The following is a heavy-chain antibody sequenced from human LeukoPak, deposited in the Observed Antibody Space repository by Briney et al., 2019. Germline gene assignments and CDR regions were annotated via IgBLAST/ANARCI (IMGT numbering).Heavy chain of an antibody. CDR1: GYTFTGYY. V-gene: IGHV1-2*02. Sequence: ASVKVSCKASGYTFTGYYMHWVRQAPGQGLEWMGWINPNSGGTNYAQKFQGRVTMIRDTSISTAYMELSRLRSDDTAVYYCARGMYYYDSSGYDNNFDYWGQGTLVTVSS. CDR3: ARGMYYYDSSGYDNNFDY. D-gene: IGHD3-22*01. J-gene: IGHJ4*02. CDR2: INPNSGGT.